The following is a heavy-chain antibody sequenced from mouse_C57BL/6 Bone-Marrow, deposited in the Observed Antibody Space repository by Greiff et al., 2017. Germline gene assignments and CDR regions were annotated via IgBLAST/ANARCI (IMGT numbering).Heavy chain of an antibody. D-gene: IGHD6-2*01. CDR2: IDPENGDT. CDR1: GFNIKDDY. CDR3: TTGSLYFDY. Sequence: VQLQQSGAELVRPGASVKLSCTASGFNIKDDYMHWVKQRPEQGLEWIGWIDPENGDTDYASKFQGKATITADTSSNTAYLQLSSLTSEDTAVYYCTTGSLYFDYWGQGTTLTVSS. V-gene: IGHV14-4*01. J-gene: IGHJ2*01.